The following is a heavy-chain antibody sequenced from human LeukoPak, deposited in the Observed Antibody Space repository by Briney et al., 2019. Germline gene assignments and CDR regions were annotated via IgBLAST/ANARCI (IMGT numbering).Heavy chain of an antibody. D-gene: IGHD3-16*02. CDR2: INHSGST. Sequence: SETLSLTCAVFGESFSGYYWSWIRQPPGKGLEWIGEINHSGSTNYNPSLRSRVTISVDTSKNQFSLKLSSVTAADTAVYYCARHLTYYDYVWGSYRRSHYFDYWGQGTLVTVSS. V-gene: IGHV4-34*01. CDR3: ARHLTYYDYVWGSYRRSHYFDY. J-gene: IGHJ4*02. CDR1: GESFSGYY.